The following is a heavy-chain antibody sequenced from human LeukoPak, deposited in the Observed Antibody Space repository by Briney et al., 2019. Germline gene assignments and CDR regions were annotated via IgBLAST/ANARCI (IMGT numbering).Heavy chain of an antibody. Sequence: GGSLGLSCAASGFTFSSFSMNWVRQAPGKGLEWVSTISTGGAATYYADSVKGRFTISRDNSENTLYLQMNSLRAEDTAVYYCANEYSKGDVWGQGTMVTVSS. D-gene: IGHD4-11*01. J-gene: IGHJ3*01. CDR2: ISTGGAAT. CDR3: ANEYSKGDV. V-gene: IGHV3-23*01. CDR1: GFTFSSFS.